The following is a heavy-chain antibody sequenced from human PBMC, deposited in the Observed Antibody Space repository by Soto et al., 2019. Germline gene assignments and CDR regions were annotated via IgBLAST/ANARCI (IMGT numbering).Heavy chain of an antibody. CDR2: INHSGST. D-gene: IGHD2-15*01. J-gene: IGHJ4*02. Sequence: PSETLSLTCAVYGGSFSGYYWSWIRQPPGKGLEWIGEINHSGSTNYNPSLKSRVTISVDTSKNQFSLKLSSVTAADTAVYYCAREVTRYCSGGSCYSESFDYWGQGTLVTVSS. CDR3: AREVTRYCSGGSCYSESFDY. V-gene: IGHV4-34*01. CDR1: GGSFSGYY.